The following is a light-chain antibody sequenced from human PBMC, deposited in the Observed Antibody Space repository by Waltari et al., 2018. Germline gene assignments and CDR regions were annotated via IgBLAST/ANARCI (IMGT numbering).Light chain of an antibody. Sequence: QSALTQPASVSGSPGQSLTISCTGTSRAVGGYNYVSWYQQHPGKAPKLMIYDVSNRPSGVSNRFSGSKSGNTASLTISGLQAEDEADYHCSSYSSSSTLVVFGGGTKLTVL. CDR2: DVS. CDR1: SRAVGGYNY. V-gene: IGLV2-14*03. CDR3: SSYSSSSTLVV. J-gene: IGLJ2*01.